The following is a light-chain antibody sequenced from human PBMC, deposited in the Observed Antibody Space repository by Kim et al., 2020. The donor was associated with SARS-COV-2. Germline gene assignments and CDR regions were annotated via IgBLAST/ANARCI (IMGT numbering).Light chain of an antibody. Sequence: QSVLTQPPSVSAAPGQKVTISCSGSSSNIGNNYVSWYQQLPGTAPKLLIYDSNNRPSGIPDRFSGSKSGTSATLDITGLQTGDEADYYCGTWDSSLSAGVFGGGTQLTVL. CDR3: GTWDSSLSAGV. V-gene: IGLV1-51*01. CDR1: SSNIGNNY. J-gene: IGLJ2*01. CDR2: DSN.